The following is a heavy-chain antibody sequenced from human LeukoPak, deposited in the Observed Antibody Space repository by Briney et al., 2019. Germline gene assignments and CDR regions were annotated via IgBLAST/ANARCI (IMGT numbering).Heavy chain of an antibody. Sequence: PGGSLRLSCAASGFTFSSYAMSWVRQAPGKGLEWVAVISYDGSNKYYADSVKGRFTISRDNSKNTLYLQMNSLRAEDTAVYYCARPSSIAARPHAFDIWGQGTMVTVSS. V-gene: IGHV3-30-3*01. CDR2: ISYDGSNK. CDR3: ARPSSIAARPHAFDI. CDR1: GFTFSSYA. J-gene: IGHJ3*02. D-gene: IGHD6-6*01.